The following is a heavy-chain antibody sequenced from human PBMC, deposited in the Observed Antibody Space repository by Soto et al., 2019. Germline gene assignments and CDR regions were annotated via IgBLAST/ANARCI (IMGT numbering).Heavy chain of an antibody. CDR3: ARQAMGATHQFDC. CDR2: IYYSGST. V-gene: IGHV4-39*01. J-gene: IGHJ4*02. Sequence: SETLSLTCTVSGGSISSSSYYWGWIRQPPGKGLEWIGSIYYSGSTYYNPSLKSRVTISVDTSKNQFSLKLSSVTAADTAVYYCARQAMGATHQFDCWGQGTLVTVSS. D-gene: IGHD1-26*01. CDR1: GGSISSSSYY.